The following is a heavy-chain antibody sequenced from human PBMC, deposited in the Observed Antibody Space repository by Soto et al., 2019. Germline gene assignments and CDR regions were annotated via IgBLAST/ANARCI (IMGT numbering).Heavy chain of an antibody. D-gene: IGHD3-10*01. CDR2: TYYRSKWYN. J-gene: IGHJ6*02. Sequence: SQTPPLTCAISGDSVSSNSAAWNWIRQSPSRGLEWLGRTYYRSKWYNDYAVSVKSRITINPDTSKNQFSLQLNSVTPEDTAVYYCARAELLLWXGESRVAPYYYYYGMDVWGPGTTVTVSS. CDR1: GDSVSSNSAA. V-gene: IGHV6-1*01. CDR3: ARAELLLWXGESRVAPYYYYYGMDV.